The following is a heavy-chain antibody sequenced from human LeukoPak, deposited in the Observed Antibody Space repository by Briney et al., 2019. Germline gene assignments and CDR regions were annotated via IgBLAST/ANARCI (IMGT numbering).Heavy chain of an antibody. CDR1: GFSFSAYG. V-gene: IGHV3-23*01. CDR2: IGAGGSST. D-gene: IGHD2-15*01. J-gene: IGHJ4*02. CDR3: AKQLGYCSDGSCYFPY. Sequence: GGSLRLSCAASGFSFSAYGMTWVRQAPGKGLEWVSAIGAGGSSTYYADSVQGRFTISRDNSKSTLCLQMNSLRAEDTAVYYCAKQLGYCSDGSCYFPYWGQGTLVTASS.